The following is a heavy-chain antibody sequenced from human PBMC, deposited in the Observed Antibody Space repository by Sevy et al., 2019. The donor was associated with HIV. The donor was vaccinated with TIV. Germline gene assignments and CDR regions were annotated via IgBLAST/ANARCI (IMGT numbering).Heavy chain of an antibody. CDR3: TRPMIGTLILTGDTVDI. CDR2: IRSKPNNYAA. D-gene: IGHD3-22*01. Sequence: GESLKISCPASGFTVSGSGLHWVRQAPGKGLEWVDRIRSKPNNYAAVYAASVKGRFTISRDDSKNTAYLQMNSLKTEDTAVYYCTRPMIGTLILTGDTVDIWGQGTMVTVSS. J-gene: IGHJ3*02. CDR1: GFTVSGSG. V-gene: IGHV3-73*01.